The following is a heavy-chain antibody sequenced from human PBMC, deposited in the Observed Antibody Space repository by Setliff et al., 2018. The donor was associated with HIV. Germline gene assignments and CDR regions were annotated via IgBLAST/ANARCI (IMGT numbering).Heavy chain of an antibody. V-gene: IGHV1-2*02. CDR2: INPNNGDT. CDR3: ATDPTYSSGSPDI. D-gene: IGHD6-19*01. J-gene: IGHJ3*02. CDR1: GYIFSVYH. Sequence: ASVKVSCKAFGYIFSVYHMHWVRQTPGQGLEWVGWINPNNGDTKYAEKLQGRVTMTRDTSISTAYLELNRLKSDDTAVYYCATDPTYSSGSPDIWGQGTMVTVSS.